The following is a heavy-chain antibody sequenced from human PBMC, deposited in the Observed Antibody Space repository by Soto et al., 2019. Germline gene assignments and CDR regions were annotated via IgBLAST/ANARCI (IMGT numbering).Heavy chain of an antibody. D-gene: IGHD2-21*02. Sequence: ASVKVSCKAFGCTFTSYYMHWVRQAPGQGLEWMGIINPNAYSTLYAQKFQGRVTMTRDTSTNTVYMELSSLRSEDTAVYYCARGMTECVSPYYFDQWGQATLVTV. CDR2: INPNAYST. CDR3: ARGMTECVSPYYFDQ. J-gene: IGHJ4*02. CDR1: GCTFTSYY. V-gene: IGHV1-46*01.